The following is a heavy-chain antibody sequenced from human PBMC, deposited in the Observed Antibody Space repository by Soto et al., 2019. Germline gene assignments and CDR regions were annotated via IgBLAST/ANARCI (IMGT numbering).Heavy chain of an antibody. Sequence: GGSLRLSCAASGLTVSNNYMSWVLQAPGKGLEWVSVIYPGGSTYYADSVKGRFTISRDSSKNTLYLQINTLRAEDTALYYCARGYYYISWGQGTLVTVSS. CDR2: IYPGGST. J-gene: IGHJ5*02. D-gene: IGHD3-22*01. CDR1: GLTVSNNY. V-gene: IGHV3-53*01. CDR3: ARGYYYIS.